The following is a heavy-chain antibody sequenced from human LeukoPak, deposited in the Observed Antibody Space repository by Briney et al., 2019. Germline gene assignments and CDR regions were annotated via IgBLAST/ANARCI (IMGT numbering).Heavy chain of an antibody. D-gene: IGHD3-22*01. Sequence: PSETLSLTCAVSGDYISSSSYYWGWIRQSPGMGLEWIGDIYHSGRTYYNPSLKSRVAISIDTSKNQFSLRLRSMTAADTAVFYCARRRYYDSTGYFEWGRGTLVTVSS. J-gene: IGHJ1*01. CDR2: IYHSGRT. CDR3: ARRRYYDSTGYFE. CDR1: GDYISSSSYY. V-gene: IGHV4-39*01.